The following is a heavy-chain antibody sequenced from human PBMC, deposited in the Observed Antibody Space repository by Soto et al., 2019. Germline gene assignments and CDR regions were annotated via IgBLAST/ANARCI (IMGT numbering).Heavy chain of an antibody. CDR3: ARDLGNTGYPDAFDI. J-gene: IGHJ3*02. Sequence: EEQLVESGGGLVKPGESLRLSCTGYGFTFKTYSMNWVRQAPGKGLEWVSSISGSSSFIYYAESVRGRLTISRDNAKNSLSLQMNSLRVEDTDVYYCARDLGNTGYPDAFDIWGQGTMVTVSS. CDR1: GFTFKTYS. V-gene: IGHV3-21*01. CDR2: ISGSSSFI. D-gene: IGHD3-9*01.